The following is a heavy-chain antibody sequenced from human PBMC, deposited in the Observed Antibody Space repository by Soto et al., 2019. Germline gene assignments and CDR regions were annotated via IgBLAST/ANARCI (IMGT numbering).Heavy chain of an antibody. V-gene: IGHV3-23*01. Sequence: EVQLLESGGGLVQPGGSLRLSCAASGFTFSSYAMSWVRQAPGKGLEWVSAISGSGGSTYYADSVKGRFTISRDNSKNPLYLQMTSLRAEDTAVYYCAPMSWWRPGRDWGQGTLVTVSS. J-gene: IGHJ4*02. CDR2: ISGSGGST. CDR3: APMSWWRPGRD. CDR1: GFTFSSYA. D-gene: IGHD2-15*01.